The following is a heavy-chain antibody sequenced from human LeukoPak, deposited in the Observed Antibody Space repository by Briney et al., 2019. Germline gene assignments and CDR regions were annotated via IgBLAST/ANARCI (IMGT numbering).Heavy chain of an antibody. V-gene: IGHV1-69*13. CDR1: GGTFSSYA. J-gene: IGHJ4*02. Sequence: ASVKVSCKASGGTFSSYAISWVRQAPGQGLEWMGGIIPIFGTANYAQKFQGRVTITADESTGTAYMEMSSLRSEDTAVYYCARGGSGNLPYYFDHWGQGTLVTVSS. CDR2: IIPIFGTA. CDR3: ARGGSGNLPYYFDH. D-gene: IGHD1-1*01.